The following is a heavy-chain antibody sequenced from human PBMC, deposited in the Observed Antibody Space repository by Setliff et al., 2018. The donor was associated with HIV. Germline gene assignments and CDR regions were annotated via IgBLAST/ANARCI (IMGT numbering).Heavy chain of an antibody. V-gene: IGHV1-18*01. CDR2: MSTYNGST. CDR3: ARDVDYTDAFDI. D-gene: IGHD4-4*01. Sequence: AASVKVSCKASGYTFTSYDISWVRQAPGQGLEWMGWMSTYNGSTNYAQKFQDRVTMTRDTSTTTVYMDLRSLRSEDTAVYYCARDVDYTDAFDIWGQGTMVTVSS. J-gene: IGHJ3*02. CDR1: GYTFTSYD.